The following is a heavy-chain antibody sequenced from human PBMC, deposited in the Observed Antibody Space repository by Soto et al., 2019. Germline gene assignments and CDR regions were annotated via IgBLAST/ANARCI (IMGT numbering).Heavy chain of an antibody. J-gene: IGHJ4*02. V-gene: IGHV4-4*02. CDR2: VYRTGST. CDR1: GVSISTSNW. D-gene: IGHD6-13*01. Sequence: SETLSLTCAVSGVSISTSNWWSWVRQPPGKGLEWIGEVYRTGSTNYNPSLDSRLTLSVDKSTNQFSLQLTSVTAADTAVYYCARARATIAAAAIFDCWGQGTLVTVSS. CDR3: ARARATIAAAAIFDC.